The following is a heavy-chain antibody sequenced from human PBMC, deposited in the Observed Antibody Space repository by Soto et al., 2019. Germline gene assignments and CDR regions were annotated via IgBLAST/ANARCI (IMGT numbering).Heavy chain of an antibody. CDR3: ARDKVRMVTGLDYYYYGMDV. Sequence: SVKVSCKASGGTFSSYAISWVRQAPGQGLEWMGGIIPIFGTANCAQKFQGRVTITADESTSTAYMELSSLRSEDTAVYYCARDKVRMVTGLDYYYYGMDVWGQGTTVTV. D-gene: IGHD5-18*01. V-gene: IGHV1-69*13. CDR2: IIPIFGTA. CDR1: GGTFSSYA. J-gene: IGHJ6*02.